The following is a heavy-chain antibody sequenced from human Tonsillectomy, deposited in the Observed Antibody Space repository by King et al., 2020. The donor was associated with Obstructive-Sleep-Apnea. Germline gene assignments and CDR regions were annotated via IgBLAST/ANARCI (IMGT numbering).Heavy chain of an antibody. Sequence: QLVQSGAEVKKPGASVKVSCKPSGYTFTGYYIHWVRQAPGQGLEWMGWIDPNSGGTNYAQKFQGRVTMTRDTSISTVYMELSRLRSDDTAVYYCASPPYSGDYYEYVDYWGQGTLVTVSS. CDR3: ASPPYSGDYYEYVDY. D-gene: IGHD1-26*01. CDR1: GYTFTGYY. CDR2: IDPNSGGT. J-gene: IGHJ4*02. V-gene: IGHV1-2*02.